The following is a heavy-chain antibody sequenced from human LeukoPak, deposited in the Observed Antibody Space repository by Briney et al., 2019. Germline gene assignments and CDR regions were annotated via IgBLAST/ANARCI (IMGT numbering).Heavy chain of an antibody. Sequence: ASVTVSCKASGGTFSSYAISWVRQAPGQGLEWMGGIIPIFGTANYAQKFQGRVTITADESTSTAYMELSSLRSEDTAVYYCARGPHSSSTPVLAFQHWGQGTLVTVSS. V-gene: IGHV1-69*13. J-gene: IGHJ1*01. CDR2: IIPIFGTA. CDR1: GGTFSSYA. D-gene: IGHD3-3*02. CDR3: ARGPHSSSTPVLAFQH.